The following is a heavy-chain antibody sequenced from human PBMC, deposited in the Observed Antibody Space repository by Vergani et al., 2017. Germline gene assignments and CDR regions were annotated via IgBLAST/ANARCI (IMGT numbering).Heavy chain of an antibody. V-gene: IGHV1-18*01. J-gene: IGHJ3*01. Sequence: QVQLVQSGAELKKPGASVSVSCKGSSHTFQTYGISWVRQAPGKGLEWMAWIRPYTGHTSYAQKFQDRVTMTADTSTNTAYMELRSLRSDDTAVYFCARVAPSNSEVTPTDFDVWGQGTMVTVSS. D-gene: IGHD1-26*01. CDR3: ARVAPSNSEVTPTDFDV. CDR1: SHTFQTYG. CDR2: IRPYTGHT.